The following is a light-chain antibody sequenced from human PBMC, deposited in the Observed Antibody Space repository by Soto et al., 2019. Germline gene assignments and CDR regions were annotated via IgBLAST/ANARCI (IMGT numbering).Light chain of an antibody. CDR3: QSYDSSLTGSV. CDR1: SSNIGAGYD. V-gene: IGLV1-40*01. Sequence: QAVLAQPPSVSGAPGQRVTISCTGSSSNIGAGYDVHWYQHLPGTVPKLLIYGNSNRPSGVPDRFSGSRSGTSASLAITGLQAEDESDYYCQSYDSSLTGSVFGGGTKVTVL. CDR2: GNS. J-gene: IGLJ2*01.